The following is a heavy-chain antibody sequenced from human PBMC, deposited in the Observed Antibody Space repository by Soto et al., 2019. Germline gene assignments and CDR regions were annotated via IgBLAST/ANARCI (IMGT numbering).Heavy chain of an antibody. D-gene: IGHD3-22*01. J-gene: IGHJ4*02. CDR2: ISWNSGSI. CDR1: GFTFDDYA. V-gene: IGHV3-9*01. Sequence: EVQLVESGGGLVQPGRSLRLSCAASGFTFDDYAMHWVRQAPGKGLEWVSGISWNSGSIGYADSVKGRFTISRDNAKNSLYLHMNSLRAEDTALYYCAKEGYYDSSGSTPYFDYWGQGTLVTVSS. CDR3: AKEGYYDSSGSTPYFDY.